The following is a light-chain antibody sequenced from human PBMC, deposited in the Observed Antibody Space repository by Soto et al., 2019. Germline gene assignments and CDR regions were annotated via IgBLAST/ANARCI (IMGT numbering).Light chain of an antibody. Sequence: DIALTQSPGTLSLSPGERATLSCRASQSISSSYLAWFQQKPGQSPRLLIYGASSRPTGIPDRFSGSGSGTDFTLAISRLEPEDFALYYCQQYGSSGTFGQGTRWIS. CDR2: GAS. V-gene: IGKV3-20*01. J-gene: IGKJ1*01. CDR3: QQYGSSGT. CDR1: QSISSSY.